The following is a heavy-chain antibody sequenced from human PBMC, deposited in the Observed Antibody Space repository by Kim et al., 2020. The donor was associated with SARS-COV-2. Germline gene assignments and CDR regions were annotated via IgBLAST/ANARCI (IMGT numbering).Heavy chain of an antibody. J-gene: IGHJ4*02. V-gene: IGHV3-21*01. D-gene: IGHD5-18*01. Sequence: GGSLRLSCAASGFTFSSYNMNWVRQAPGKGLEWVSSISSNSNYIYDADSVKGRFTISRDNAKNSLYLQMNSLRAEDTAVYYCVRKTSRADSYHFDYWGQGTLVPVSS. CDR3: VRKTSRADSYHFDY. CDR2: ISSNSNYI. CDR1: GFTFSSYN.